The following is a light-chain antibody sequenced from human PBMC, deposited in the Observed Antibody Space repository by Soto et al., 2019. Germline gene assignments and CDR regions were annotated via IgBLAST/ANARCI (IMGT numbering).Light chain of an antibody. Sequence: QSALTQPASVSESPGQSITISCTGSSSDVGGYNYVSWDQQHPGKAPKVMIYDVSNRPSGVSDRFSGSKSGNTASLTISGLQAEDEADYYCSSYTRSGARVFGGGTKVTVL. V-gene: IGLV2-14*01. CDR1: SSDVGGYNY. CDR3: SSYTRSGARV. CDR2: DVS. J-gene: IGLJ3*02.